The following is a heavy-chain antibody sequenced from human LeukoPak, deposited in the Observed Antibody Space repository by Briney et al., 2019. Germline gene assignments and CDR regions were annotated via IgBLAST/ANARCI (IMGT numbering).Heavy chain of an antibody. Sequence: GESLKISCKGSGYSFTSYWIGWVRPMPGKGLEWMGIIYPGDSDTRYSPSFQGQVTISADKSISTAYLQWSSLKASDTAMYYCARGHTPYYYDSSGYPDYWGQGTLVTVSS. CDR1: GYSFTSYW. CDR2: IYPGDSDT. J-gene: IGHJ4*02. CDR3: ARGHTPYYYDSSGYPDY. V-gene: IGHV5-51*01. D-gene: IGHD3-22*01.